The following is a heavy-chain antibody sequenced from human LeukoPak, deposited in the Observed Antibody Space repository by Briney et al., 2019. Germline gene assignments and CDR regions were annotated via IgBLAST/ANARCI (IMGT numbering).Heavy chain of an antibody. J-gene: IGHJ4*02. D-gene: IGHD3-10*01. CDR2: ISWNGGII. V-gene: IGHV3-9*01. CDR3: AKGGLRLYFGQFHY. Sequence: GRSLRLSCAASGFTFENYPMHWVRKVPGKGLEWVSGISWNGGIIGYADSVKGRFTISRDSAKNSLYLQMNSLRVEDTALYYCAKGGLRLYFGQFHYWGQGTLVTVSS. CDR1: GFTFENYP.